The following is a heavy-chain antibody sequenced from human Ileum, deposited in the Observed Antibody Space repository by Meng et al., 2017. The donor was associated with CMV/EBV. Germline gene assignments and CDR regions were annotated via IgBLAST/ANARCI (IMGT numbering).Heavy chain of an antibody. V-gene: IGHV3-53*01. CDR1: GFTVSTDY. CDR2: INRDGST. CDR3: GREGLPHALDM. J-gene: IGHJ3*02. Sequence: GGSLRLSCAASGFTVSTDYMSWVRQAPGKGLDWVSIINRDGSTYYADSVKDRFTISRDNSKNTVYLQMNSLRVEDTAVYYCGREGLPHALDMWGQGTMVTVSS.